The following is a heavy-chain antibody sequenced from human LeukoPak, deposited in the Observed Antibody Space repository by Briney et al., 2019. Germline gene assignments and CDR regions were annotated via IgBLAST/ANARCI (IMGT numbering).Heavy chain of an antibody. V-gene: IGHV4-39*07. J-gene: IGHJ4*02. CDR2: IYYSGST. CDR3: ARVNMITFGGAPRRGYFDY. Sequence: SETLSLTCTVSGGSISSSSYYWGWIRQPPGKGLEWIGSIYYSGSTYYNPSRKSRITISVDTSKNQFSLKLSSVTAADTAMYYCARVNMITFGGAPRRGYFDYWGQGTLVTVSS. CDR1: GGSISSSSYY. D-gene: IGHD3-16*01.